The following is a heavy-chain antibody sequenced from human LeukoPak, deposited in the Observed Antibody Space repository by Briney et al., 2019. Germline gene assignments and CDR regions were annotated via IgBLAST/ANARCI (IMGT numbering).Heavy chain of an antibody. D-gene: IGHD3-9*01. CDR1: GFTFSSYS. CDR3: ARDGGYDILTGYFLAYGMDV. V-gene: IGHV3-21*01. Sequence: PGRSLRLPCAASGFTFSSYSMNWVRQAPGKGLEWVSSISSSSSYIYYADSVKGRFTISRDNAKNSLYLQMNSLRAEDTAVYYCARDGGYDILTGYFLAYGMDVWGQGTTDTVSS. CDR2: ISSSSSYI. J-gene: IGHJ6*02.